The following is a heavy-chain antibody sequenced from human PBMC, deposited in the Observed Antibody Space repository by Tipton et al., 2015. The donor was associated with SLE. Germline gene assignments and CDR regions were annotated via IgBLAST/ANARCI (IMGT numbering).Heavy chain of an antibody. CDR2: TYTSGST. V-gene: IGHV4-61*02. CDR1: GGSISSGSYY. Sequence: LRLSCTVSGGSISSGSYYWSWIRQPAGKGLEWIGRTYTSGSTNYNPSLKSRVTISVDTSKNQFSLKLSSVTAADTAVYYCARGWGSWPYYFDYWGQGTLVTVSS. D-gene: IGHD6-13*01. J-gene: IGHJ4*02. CDR3: ARGWGSWPYYFDY.